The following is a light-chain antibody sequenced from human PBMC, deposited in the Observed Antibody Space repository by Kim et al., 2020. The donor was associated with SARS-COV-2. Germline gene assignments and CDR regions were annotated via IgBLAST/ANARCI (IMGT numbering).Light chain of an antibody. CDR3: YSDSSSVIHV. J-gene: IGLJ3*02. CDR2: DGS. Sequence: GQSITITCNGTSSDIGSYNYVSWYQQPQGKAPQLMIYDGSNRPAGGSNRDSGAKSDNTAFHTISGLQAEDEADYYCYSDSSSVIHVFGGGNKLAV. V-gene: IGLV2-14*03. CDR1: SSDIGSYNY.